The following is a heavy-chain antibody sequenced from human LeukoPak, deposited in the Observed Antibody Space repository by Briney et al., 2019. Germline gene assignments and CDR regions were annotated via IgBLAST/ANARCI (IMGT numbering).Heavy chain of an antibody. CDR3: ARLGYSYGGDY. D-gene: IGHD5-18*01. J-gene: IGHJ4*02. CDR1: GGSISSYY. Sequence: SETLSLTCTVSGGSISSYYWSWIRQPPGKGLEWIGYIYYSGSTNYNPSLKSRVTISVDTSKNQFSLKLSSVTAADTAVYYCARLGYSYGGDYWGQGTLVTVSS. V-gene: IGHV4-59*08. CDR2: IYYSGST.